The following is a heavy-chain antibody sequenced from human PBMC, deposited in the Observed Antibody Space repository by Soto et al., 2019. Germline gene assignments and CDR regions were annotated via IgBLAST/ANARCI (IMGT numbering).Heavy chain of an antibody. Sequence: QVQLVQSGAEVKKPGSSVKVSCKASGGTFSSYAITWVRQAPGQGLDWMGGIIPIFGTANYAQKFQDRVTSPAEEYTSTAYMERSRLRSENTAVYYCARDRGPSSGYYPYWFFTWDEGPVVTVSS. D-gene: IGHD3-22*01. V-gene: IGHV1-69*12. CDR2: IIPIFGTA. CDR1: GGTFSSYA. J-gene: IGHJ5*02. CDR3: ARDRGPSSGYYPYWFFT.